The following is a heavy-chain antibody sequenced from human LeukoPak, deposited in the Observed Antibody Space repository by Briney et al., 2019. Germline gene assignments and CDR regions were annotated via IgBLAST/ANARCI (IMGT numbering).Heavy chain of an antibody. V-gene: IGHV3-21*01. D-gene: IGHD3-22*01. CDR1: GFTFSSYG. CDR2: ISSSSSYI. Sequence: GGSLRLSCAASGFTFSSYGMNWVRQAPGKGLEWVSSISSSSSYIYYADSVKGRFTISRDNAKNSLYLQMNSLRAEDTAVYYCARDPPSYYDSGAFDYWGQGTLATVSS. CDR3: ARDPPSYYDSGAFDY. J-gene: IGHJ4*02.